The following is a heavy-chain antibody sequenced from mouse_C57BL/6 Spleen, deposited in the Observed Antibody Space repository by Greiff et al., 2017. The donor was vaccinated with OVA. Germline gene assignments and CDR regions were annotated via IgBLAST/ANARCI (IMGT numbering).Heavy chain of an antibody. CDR3: ARTDSNCHYAMDY. Sequence: QVQLQQPGAELVMPGASVKLSCKASGYTFTSYWMHWVKQRPGQGLEWIGEIDPSDSYTNYNQKFKGKSTLTVDKSSSTAYMQLSSLTSEDSAVYYCARTDSNCHYAMDYWGQGTSVTVSS. CDR2: IDPSDSYT. D-gene: IGHD2-5*01. J-gene: IGHJ4*01. CDR1: GYTFTSYW. V-gene: IGHV1-69*01.